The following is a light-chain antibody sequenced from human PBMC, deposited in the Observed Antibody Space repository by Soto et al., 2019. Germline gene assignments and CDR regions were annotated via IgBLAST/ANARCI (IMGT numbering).Light chain of an antibody. V-gene: IGKV3-15*01. CDR1: QSVSSN. CDR3: QQYNNWPWT. CDR2: GAS. J-gene: IGKJ1*01. Sequence: EIVITQSPATLFVSPGERATLSCRASQSVSSNLAWYQQKPGQAPRLLIYGASTRATGIPARFSGSGSGTEFTLTISSLQSEDFAVYYCQQYNNWPWTFGQGTKV.